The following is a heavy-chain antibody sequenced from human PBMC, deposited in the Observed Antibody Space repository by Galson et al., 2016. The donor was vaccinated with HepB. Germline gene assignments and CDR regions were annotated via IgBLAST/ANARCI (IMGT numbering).Heavy chain of an antibody. J-gene: IGHJ5*02. CDR1: GYSFTNYW. CDR2: IYPADSDSNPGDFDT. V-gene: IGHV5-51*01. Sequence: QSGAEVKKPGESLTISCKASGYSFTNYWIGWVRQMPGKGLEWMGIIYPADSDSNPGDFDTRYSPSFQGQVTFSADKSINTAFLQWSSLKASATGVYFCARGWRSFSISQPASTTVSWFDPWGQGTLVTVSS. D-gene: IGHD3-3*02. CDR3: ARGWRSFSISQPASTTVSWFDP.